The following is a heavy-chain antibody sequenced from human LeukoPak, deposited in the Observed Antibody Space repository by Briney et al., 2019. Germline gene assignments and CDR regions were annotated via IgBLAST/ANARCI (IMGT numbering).Heavy chain of an antibody. D-gene: IGHD3-10*01. CDR3: ASLPLPYYYYGMDV. Sequence: GGSLRLSCAASGFTFSSYSMNWVRQAPGKGLEWVSYISSSSSSTIYYADSVKGRFTISRDNAKNSLYLQMNSLRAEDTAVYYCASLPLPYYYYGMDVWGQGTTVTVSS. CDR1: GFTFSSYS. CDR2: ISSSSSSTI. V-gene: IGHV3-48*04. J-gene: IGHJ6*02.